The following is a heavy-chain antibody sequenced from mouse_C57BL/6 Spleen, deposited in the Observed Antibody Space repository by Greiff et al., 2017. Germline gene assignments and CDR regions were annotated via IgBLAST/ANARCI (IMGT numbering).Heavy chain of an antibody. CDR1: GFTFSSYG. D-gene: IGHD1-1*01. CDR3: ARQDYGSDLFAY. CDR2: ISSGGSYT. V-gene: IGHV5-6*01. J-gene: IGHJ3*01. Sequence: EVQLVESGGGLVKPGGSLKLSCAASGFTFSSYGMSWVRQTPDKRLEWVATISSGGSYTYYPDSVKGRFTISRDNAKNTLYLQMSSLKSEDTAMYYCARQDYGSDLFAYWGQGTLVTVSA.